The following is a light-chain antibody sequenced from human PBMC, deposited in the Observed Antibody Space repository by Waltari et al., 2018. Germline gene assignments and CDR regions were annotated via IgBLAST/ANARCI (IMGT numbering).Light chain of an antibody. J-gene: IGKJ1*01. CDR3: QKYGRLPAT. V-gene: IGKV3-20*01. Sequence: EIVLTQSPGTLSLSPGERATLSCRASQSVSRTLACYQQKPGQAPRLLIYDASTRATGIADRFSGSGSGTDVSLTISRLEPEDFAVYYCQKYGRLPATFGQGTKVEIK. CDR1: QSVSRT. CDR2: DAS.